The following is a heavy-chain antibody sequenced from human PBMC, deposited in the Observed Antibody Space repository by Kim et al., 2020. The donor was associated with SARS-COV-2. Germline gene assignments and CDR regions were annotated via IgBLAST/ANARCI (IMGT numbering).Heavy chain of an antibody. J-gene: IGHJ4*02. CDR3: ARVNIVVVVAARYFDY. V-gene: IGHV4-31*02. Sequence: PSLKSRVPRSVDTAKNQFPLKLSSVTAADTAVYYCARVNIVVVVAARYFDYWGQGTLVTVSS. D-gene: IGHD2-15*01.